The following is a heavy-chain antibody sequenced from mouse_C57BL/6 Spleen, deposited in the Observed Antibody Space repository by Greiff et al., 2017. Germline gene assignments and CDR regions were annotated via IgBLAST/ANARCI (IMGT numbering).Heavy chain of an antibody. CDR1: GFTFSSYG. V-gene: IGHV5-6*01. Sequence: EVMLVESGGDLVKPGGSLKLSCAASGFTFSSYGMSWVRQTPDKGLEWVATISSGGSYTYYPDSVKGRFTISRDNAKNTLYLQMSSLKSEDTDMYYCARLPYDYYAIDYWGQGTSVTVSS. J-gene: IGHJ4*01. CDR2: ISSGGSYT. CDR3: ARLPYDYYAIDY.